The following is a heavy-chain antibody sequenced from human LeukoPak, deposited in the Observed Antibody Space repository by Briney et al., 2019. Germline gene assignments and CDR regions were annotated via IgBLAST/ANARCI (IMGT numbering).Heavy chain of an antibody. Sequence: GGSLRLSCAASGFTFSSYAMSWVRQAPGKGLEWVSAISGSGGSTYYADSVKGRFTISRDNSKNTLYLQMNSLRAEDTAVYYCAKVGGDFWSGYPNWFDPWGQGTLVTVSS. CDR1: GFTFSSYA. CDR2: ISGSGGST. D-gene: IGHD3-3*01. J-gene: IGHJ5*02. V-gene: IGHV3-23*01. CDR3: AKVGGDFWSGYPNWFDP.